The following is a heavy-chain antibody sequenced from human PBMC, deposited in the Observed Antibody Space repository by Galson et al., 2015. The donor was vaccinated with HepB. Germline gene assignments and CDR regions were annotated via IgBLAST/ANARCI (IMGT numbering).Heavy chain of an antibody. CDR2: IGSSSGYT. CDR1: GFTLGNYG. J-gene: IGHJ6*03. D-gene: IGHD5-24*01. Sequence: SLRLSCAASGFTLGNYGLHWVRQAPGKGLEWVSSIGSSSGYTYYADSLKGRFTISRDNAKNSLYLQMNSLRAEDTAIYYCAREGKDAYGHYYYMDVWGKGTTVTVSS. V-gene: IGHV3-21*01. CDR3: AREGKDAYGHYYYMDV.